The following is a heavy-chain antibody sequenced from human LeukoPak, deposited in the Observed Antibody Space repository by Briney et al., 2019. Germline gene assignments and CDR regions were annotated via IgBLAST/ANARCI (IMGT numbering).Heavy chain of an antibody. CDR3: ARWSGSARYYYYYYMDV. J-gene: IGHJ6*03. CDR2: INPNSGGT. V-gene: IGHV1-2*02. D-gene: IGHD3-10*01. Sequence: ASVKVSCKASGYTFTGYYMHWVRQAPGQGLEWMGWINPNSGGTNYAQKFQGRVTMTRDTSISTAYMELSRLRSDDTAVYYCARWSGSARYYYYYYMDVWGKGTTVTVSS. CDR1: GYTFTGYY.